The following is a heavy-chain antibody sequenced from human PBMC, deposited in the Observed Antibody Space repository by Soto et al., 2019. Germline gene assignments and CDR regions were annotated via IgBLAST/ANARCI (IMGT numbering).Heavy chain of an antibody. D-gene: IGHD4-17*01. CDR3: AKDQESGRTTLGY. J-gene: IGHJ4*02. Sequence: EVQLLESGGGLGQPGGSLRLSCAASGFTFDDYAMHWVRQAPGKGLEWVSGISWNSGSIGYADSVKGRFTISRDNAKKPLYLQMNSLRAEDTDLYYCAKDQESGRTTLGYWGQGTLVTVA. CDR1: GFTFDDYA. V-gene: IGHV3-9*01. CDR2: ISWNSGSI.